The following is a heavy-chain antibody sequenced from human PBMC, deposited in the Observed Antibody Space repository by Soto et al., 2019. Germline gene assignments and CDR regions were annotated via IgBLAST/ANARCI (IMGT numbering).Heavy chain of an antibody. CDR2: IYTSGST. V-gene: IGHV4-4*07. D-gene: IGHD3-3*01. CDR3: ARGVTIFGVVHYYYYGMDV. CDR1: GGPISSYY. J-gene: IGHJ6*02. Sequence: SETLSLTCTVSGGPISSYYWSWIRQPAGKGLEWIGRIYTSGSTNYNPSLKSRVTMSVDTSKNQFSLKLSSVTAADTAVYYCARGVTIFGVVHYYYYGMDVWGQGTTVTVSS.